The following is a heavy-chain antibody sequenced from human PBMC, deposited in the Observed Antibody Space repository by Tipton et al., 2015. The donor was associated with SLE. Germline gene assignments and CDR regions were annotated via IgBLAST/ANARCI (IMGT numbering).Heavy chain of an antibody. CDR2: IYYSGST. D-gene: IGHD2-2*02. J-gene: IGHJ5*02. CDR1: GGSISNHY. V-gene: IGHV4-59*11. Sequence: TLSLTCTVSGGSISNHYWSWIRQPPGKGLEWIGYIYYSGSTNYNPSLKSRVTISVDTSKNQFSLKLSSVTAADTAVYYCARGYCSSTSCYTGEYNWFDPWGQGTLVTVSS. CDR3: ARGYCSSTSCYTGEYNWFDP.